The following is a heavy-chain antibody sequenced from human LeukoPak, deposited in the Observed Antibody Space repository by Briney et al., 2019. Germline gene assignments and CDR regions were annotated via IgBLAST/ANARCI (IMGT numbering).Heavy chain of an antibody. Sequence: PGGSLRLSCAASGFTFSSYAMSWVRQAPGKGLEWVSAISGSGGSTYYADSVKGRFTISRDNSKNTLYLQMNSLRAEDTAVYYCAKVVNYYDSSGYYVYYFDYWGQGTLVTVSS. CDR3: AKVVNYYDSSGYYVYYFDY. J-gene: IGHJ4*02. CDR2: ISGSGGST. CDR1: GFTFSSYA. D-gene: IGHD3-22*01. V-gene: IGHV3-23*01.